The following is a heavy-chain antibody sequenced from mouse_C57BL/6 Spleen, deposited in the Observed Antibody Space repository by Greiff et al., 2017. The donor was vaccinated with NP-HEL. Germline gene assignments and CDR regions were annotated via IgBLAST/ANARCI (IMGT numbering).Heavy chain of an antibody. CDR3: ARDMDYSNFPYAMDY. CDR1: GFTFSSYA. J-gene: IGHJ4*01. CDR2: ISDGGSYT. Sequence: EVHLVESGGGLVKPGGSLKLSCAASGFTFSSYAMSWVRQTPEKRLEWVATISDGGSYTYYPDNVKGRFTISRDNAKNNLYLQMSHLKSEDTAMYYCARDMDYSNFPYAMDYWGQGTSVTVSS. V-gene: IGHV5-4*01. D-gene: IGHD2-5*01.